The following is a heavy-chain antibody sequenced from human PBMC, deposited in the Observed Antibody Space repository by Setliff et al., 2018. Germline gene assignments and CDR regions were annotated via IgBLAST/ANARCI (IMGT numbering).Heavy chain of an antibody. V-gene: IGHV3-48*01. CDR3: ARDGGGPYYYDSSGYRAAFDI. CDR2: ISSSSSTI. CDR1: GFTFSSYS. D-gene: IGHD3-22*01. Sequence: VGSLRLSCAASGFTFSSYSMNWVRQAPGKGLEWVSYISSSSSTIYYADSVKGRFTISRDNAKNSLYLQMNSLRAEDTAVYYCARDGGGPYYYDSSGYRAAFDIWGQGTMVTVSS. J-gene: IGHJ3*02.